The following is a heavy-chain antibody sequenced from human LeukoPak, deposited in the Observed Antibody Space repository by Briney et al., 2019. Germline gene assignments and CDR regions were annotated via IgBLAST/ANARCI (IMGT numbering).Heavy chain of an antibody. V-gene: IGHV3-30*02. Sequence: GGSLRLSCAASGFTFSSYGMHWVRQAPGKGLEWVAFIRYDGSNKYYADSVKGRFTISRYSSKNTLYIQMKGLRAEDTAVYYCAKGGGYEAQYYYYYLDVWGKGTTVTISS. CDR3: AKGGGYEAQYYYYYLDV. CDR2: IRYDGSNK. CDR1: GFTFSSYG. J-gene: IGHJ6*03. D-gene: IGHD5-12*01.